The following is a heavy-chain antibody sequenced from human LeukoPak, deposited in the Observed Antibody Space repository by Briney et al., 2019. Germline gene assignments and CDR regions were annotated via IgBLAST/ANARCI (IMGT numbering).Heavy chain of an antibody. D-gene: IGHD1-14*01. CDR1: GYTFTGYY. V-gene: IGHV1-2*02. Sequence: ASVKVSCKASGYTFTGYYMHWVRQAPGQGLEWMGWINPNSGGTNYAQKFQGRVIMTRDTSISTAYMELSRLRSDDTAVYYCARVDHAGDYYYYYMDVWGKGTTVTVSS. CDR2: INPNSGGT. CDR3: ARVDHAGDYYYYYMDV. J-gene: IGHJ6*03.